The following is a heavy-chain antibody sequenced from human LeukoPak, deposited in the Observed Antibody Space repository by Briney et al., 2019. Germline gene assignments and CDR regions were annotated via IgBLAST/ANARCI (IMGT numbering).Heavy chain of an antibody. CDR2: IYYSGST. CDR3: ARDPVGGPLDIVVVFDP. J-gene: IGHJ5*02. Sequence: PSETLSLTCTVSGGSISSYYWSWIRQPPGKGLEWIGYIYYSGSTNYNPSLKSRVTISVDTSKNQFSLKLSSVTAADTAVYYCARDPVGGPLDIVVVFDPWGQGTLVTVSS. V-gene: IGHV4-59*01. D-gene: IGHD2-2*03. CDR1: GGSISSYY.